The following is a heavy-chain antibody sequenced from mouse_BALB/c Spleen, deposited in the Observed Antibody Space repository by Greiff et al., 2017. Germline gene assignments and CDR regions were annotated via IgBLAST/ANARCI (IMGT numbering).Heavy chain of an antibody. J-gene: IGHJ3*01. CDR1: GFTFSSFG. CDR2: ISSGSSTI. V-gene: IGHV5-17*02. CDR3: ARPDYGNYGFAY. D-gene: IGHD2-1*01. Sequence: EVMLVESGGGLVQPGGSRKLSCAASGFTFSSFGMHWVRQAPEKGLEWVAYISSGSSTIYYADTVKGRFTISRDNPKNTLFLQMTSLRSEDTAMYYCARPDYGNYGFAYWGQGTLVTVSA.